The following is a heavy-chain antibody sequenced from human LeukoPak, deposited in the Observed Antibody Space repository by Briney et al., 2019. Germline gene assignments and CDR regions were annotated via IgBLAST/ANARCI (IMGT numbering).Heavy chain of an antibody. Sequence: GGSLRLSCAASGFTFSSYGMHWVRRAPGKGLEWVAVISYDGSNKYYADSVKGRFTISRDNSKNTLYLQMNSLRAEDTAVYYCAKDGCSSTSCYNFDYWGQGTLVTVSS. J-gene: IGHJ4*02. V-gene: IGHV3-30*18. D-gene: IGHD2-2*02. CDR2: ISYDGSNK. CDR3: AKDGCSSTSCYNFDY. CDR1: GFTFSSYG.